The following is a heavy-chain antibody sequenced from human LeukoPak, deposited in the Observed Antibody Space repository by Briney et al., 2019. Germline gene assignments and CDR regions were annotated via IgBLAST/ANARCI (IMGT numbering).Heavy chain of an antibody. D-gene: IGHD3-22*01. CDR1: GGTFSSYA. CDR2: IIPIFGTA. J-gene: IGHJ4*02. V-gene: IGHV1-69*13. Sequence: SVKVSCKASGGTFSSYAISWVRQAPGQGLEWMGGIIPIFGTANYAQKFQGRVTITADESTSTAYMELSSLRSEDTAVYYCARDRGAMIVPPDYWGQGTLVTVSS. CDR3: ARDRGAMIVPPDY.